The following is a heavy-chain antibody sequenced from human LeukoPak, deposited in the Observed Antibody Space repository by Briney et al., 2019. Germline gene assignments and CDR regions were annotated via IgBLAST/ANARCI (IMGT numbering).Heavy chain of an antibody. Sequence: ASVKVSCKASGYTFSDYFVHWVRQAPGQGLEWMGWINPKSGVTKYIQKFQGRVTIVRDTATSTVYMDLSSLTSDDTAVYYCARGWGRLYYFDFWGQGTLVTVSS. CDR1: GYTFSDYF. CDR2: INPKSGVT. CDR3: ARGWGRLYYFDF. V-gene: IGHV1-2*02. D-gene: IGHD3-16*01. J-gene: IGHJ4*02.